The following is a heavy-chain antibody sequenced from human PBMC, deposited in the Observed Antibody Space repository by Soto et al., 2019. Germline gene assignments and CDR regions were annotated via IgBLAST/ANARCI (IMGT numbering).Heavy chain of an antibody. Sequence: QVQLVQSGAEVKKPGASVKVSCKASGYTFTSYDINWVRQATGQGLEWMGWMNPNSGATRYAQKFQGRVIMTRTTSTSTAYMELSSLRSEDTAVYHCARSTYYAVWGGYADSYAMDVWGQGTTVTVSS. D-gene: IGHD3-3*01. CDR2: MNPNSGAT. CDR3: ARSTYYAVWGGYADSYAMDV. CDR1: GYTFTSYD. J-gene: IGHJ6*02. V-gene: IGHV1-8*01.